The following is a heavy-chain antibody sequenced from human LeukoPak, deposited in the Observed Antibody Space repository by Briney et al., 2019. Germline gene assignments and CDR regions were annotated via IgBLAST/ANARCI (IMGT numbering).Heavy chain of an antibody. CDR1: GFTFSSYA. Sequence: GGSLRLSCAASGFTFSSYAMSWVRQAPGKGLEWVSAISGSGGSTYYADSVKGRFPTSRDNSKNTLYLQMNSLRAEDTAVYYCAKFGYSSSWSEGYWGQGTLVTVSS. CDR2: ISGSGGST. D-gene: IGHD6-13*01. CDR3: AKFGYSSSWSEGY. V-gene: IGHV3-23*01. J-gene: IGHJ4*02.